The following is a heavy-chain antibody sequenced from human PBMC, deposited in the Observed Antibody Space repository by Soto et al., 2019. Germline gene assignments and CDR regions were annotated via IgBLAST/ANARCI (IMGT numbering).Heavy chain of an antibody. D-gene: IGHD2-15*01. CDR3: AIGDRLDIVVLVAARY. CDR1: GYTFTSYD. J-gene: IGHJ4*02. V-gene: IGHV1-8*01. Sequence: GASVKVSCKASGYTFTSYDINWVRQATGQGLEWMGWMNPNSGNTGYAQKFQGRVTMTRNTSISTAYMELSSLRSEDTAVYYCAIGDRLDIVVLVAARYWGQGTLVTVSS. CDR2: MNPNSGNT.